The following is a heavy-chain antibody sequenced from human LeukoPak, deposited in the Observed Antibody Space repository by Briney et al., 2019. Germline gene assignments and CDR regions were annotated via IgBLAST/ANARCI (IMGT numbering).Heavy chain of an antibody. CDR2: IYYGGNS. Sequence: SETLSLTCSVSGGSISSGAYYWSWIRQHPGKGLEWIGNIYYGGNSYYNPTLKSRVTISVDTSKNQFSLKLSSVTAADTAVYYCARHPCSGGSCSFDCWGQGTLVTVSS. D-gene: IGHD2-15*01. CDR3: ARHPCSGGSCSFDC. V-gene: IGHV4-39*01. J-gene: IGHJ4*02. CDR1: GGSISSGAYY.